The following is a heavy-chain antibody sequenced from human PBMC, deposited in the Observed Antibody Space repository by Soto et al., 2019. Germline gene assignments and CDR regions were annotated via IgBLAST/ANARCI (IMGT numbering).Heavy chain of an antibody. D-gene: IGHD4-4*01. CDR2: IRPNDGHT. CDR1: GYTFTSYG. V-gene: IGHV1-18*01. J-gene: IGHJ4*02. Sequence: ASVKVSCKGLGYTFTSYGISWVRQAPGQGLEWMGWIRPNDGHTNYAQKFQDRVTMTRDTSTTTVYMDLRSLGSDDTAVYYCAIIGSGDYSDFDYWGQGTLVTVSS. CDR3: AIIGSGDYSDFDY.